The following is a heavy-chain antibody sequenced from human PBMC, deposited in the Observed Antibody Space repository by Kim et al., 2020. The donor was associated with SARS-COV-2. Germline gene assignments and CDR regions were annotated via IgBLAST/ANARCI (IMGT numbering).Heavy chain of an antibody. CDR3: AKDQSGNYYYDSGMDV. J-gene: IGHJ6*02. D-gene: IGHD1-26*01. Sequence: DAVKSRFTVSRDNAKNTLYLQMKSLGAEDTALYFCAKDQSGNYYYDSGMDVWGPGTTVTVSS. V-gene: IGHV3-23*01.